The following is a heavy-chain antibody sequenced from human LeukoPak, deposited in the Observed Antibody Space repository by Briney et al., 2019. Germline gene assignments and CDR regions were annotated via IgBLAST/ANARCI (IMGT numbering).Heavy chain of an antibody. Sequence: PGRSLRLSCAASGFTFSSYNFHWLRQAPGKGLEWLTVISYDGSSTSYAASVKGRFTVSRDNSHNTLYLQMNGMRAENTALYYCARDHSAMPSYWGQGTLVTVSS. V-gene: IGHV3-30*03. CDR3: ARDHSAMPSY. J-gene: IGHJ4*02. CDR1: GFTFSSYN. D-gene: IGHD2-2*01. CDR2: ISYDGSST.